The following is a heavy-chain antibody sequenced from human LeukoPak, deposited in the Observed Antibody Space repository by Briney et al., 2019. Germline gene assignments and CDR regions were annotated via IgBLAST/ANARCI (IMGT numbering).Heavy chain of an antibody. V-gene: IGHV3-43*02. J-gene: IGHJ4*02. D-gene: IGHD7-27*01. Sequence: GVSLRLSCAASGFTFEDYAMHWVRQAPGKGLEWVSHITGNAGSTRYADSVKGRSTISRDNSKNSLYLPLNSLRNEDTAFYYCVRSWDYFDYWGQGTLVTVSS. CDR3: VRSWDYFDY. CDR1: GFTFEDYA. CDR2: ITGNAGST.